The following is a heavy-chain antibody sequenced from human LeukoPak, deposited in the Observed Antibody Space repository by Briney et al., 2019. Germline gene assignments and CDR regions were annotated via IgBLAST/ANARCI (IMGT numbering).Heavy chain of an antibody. J-gene: IGHJ4*02. D-gene: IGHD6-19*01. CDR1: GGPVSSSTHY. V-gene: IGHV4-39*01. CDR3: ARRTLALAGNFDY. CDR2: IYYTGTT. Sequence: PSETLSLTCTVSGGPVSSSTHYWGWIRQPQGKGLEWIGSIYYTGTTYYNPSLKSRATISIDTSNYQFSLKPTSVTAADTAVYFCARRTLALAGNFDYWGQGALVTVSS.